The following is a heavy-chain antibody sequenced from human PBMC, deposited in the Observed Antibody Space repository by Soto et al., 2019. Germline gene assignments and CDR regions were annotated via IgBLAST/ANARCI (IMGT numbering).Heavy chain of an antibody. CDR1: GGSISTYY. CDR3: ARDRDYDFWSGLDP. V-gene: IGHV4-59*01. J-gene: IGHJ5*02. CDR2: LYYTGIT. Sequence: PSETLSLTCTVSGGSISTYYWNWIRQPPGKGLEWIGYLYYTGITNYNPSLKSRVTISVDKSKNQFSLKLTSVTAADTAVYYCARDRDYDFWSGLDPWGQGKLVTLSS. D-gene: IGHD3-3*01.